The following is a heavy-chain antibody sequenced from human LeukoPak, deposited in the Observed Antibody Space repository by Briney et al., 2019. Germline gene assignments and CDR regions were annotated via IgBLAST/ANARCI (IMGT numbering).Heavy chain of an antibody. Sequence: PSETLSLTCTVSGGSISGYYWGCIRQAAGKGLEWIGRIYSTGSSNYNPSLKSRVTMSIDTSRNQFPLKLSSVTAADTAIYYCAREHPTAIATDYWGQGTLVTVSS. D-gene: IGHD2-21*02. V-gene: IGHV4-4*07. CDR1: GGSISGYY. CDR2: IYSTGSS. J-gene: IGHJ4*02. CDR3: AREHPTAIATDY.